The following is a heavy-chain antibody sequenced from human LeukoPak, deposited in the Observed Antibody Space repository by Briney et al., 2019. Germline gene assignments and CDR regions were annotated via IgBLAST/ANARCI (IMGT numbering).Heavy chain of an antibody. D-gene: IGHD6-13*01. CDR3: ARAASAAAGIPDI. V-gene: IGHV1-69*04. CDR2: IIPILGIA. J-gene: IGHJ3*02. Sequence: SVNVSCKASGGTFSSYAISRVRQAPGQGLEWMGRIIPILGIANYAQKFQGRVTITADKSTSTAYMELSSLRSEDTAVYYCARAASAAAGIPDIWGQGTMVTVSS. CDR1: GGTFSSYA.